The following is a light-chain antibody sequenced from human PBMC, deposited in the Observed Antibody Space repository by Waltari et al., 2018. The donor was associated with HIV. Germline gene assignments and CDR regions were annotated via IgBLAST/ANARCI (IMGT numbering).Light chain of an antibody. J-gene: IGLJ3*02. CDR2: SNN. CDR1: SPQTGSNT. V-gene: IGLV1-44*01. Sequence: QSVLTQPPSASGTPGQRVTIPCPGSSPQTGSNTLSWYPRLPGTAPNPLIYSNNQRPSGVPDRFSGSKSGTSASLAISGLQSEDEADYYCAAWDDSLNGWVFGGGTKLTVL. CDR3: AAWDDSLNGWV.